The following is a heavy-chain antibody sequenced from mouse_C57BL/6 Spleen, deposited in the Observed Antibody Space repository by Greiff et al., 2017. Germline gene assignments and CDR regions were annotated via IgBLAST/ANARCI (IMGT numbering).Heavy chain of an antibody. Sequence: QVHVKQSGAELVKPGASVKISCKASGYAFSSYWMNWVKQRPGKGLEWIGQIYPGDGDTNYNGKFKGKATLTADKSSSTAYMQLSSLTSEDSAVYFCARSTMVPLDYWGQGTTLTVSS. CDR1: GYAFSSYW. D-gene: IGHD2-1*01. CDR2: IYPGDGDT. J-gene: IGHJ2*01. CDR3: ARSTMVPLDY. V-gene: IGHV1-80*01.